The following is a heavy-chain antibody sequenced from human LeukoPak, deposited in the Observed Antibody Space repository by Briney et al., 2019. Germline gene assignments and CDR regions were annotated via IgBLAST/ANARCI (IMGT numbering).Heavy chain of an antibody. CDR2: ISYDGNKK. CDR3: ARVPGFCSSNSCYKMTIPFDY. Sequence: PGGSLRLSCAASGFTFSSYSMHWVRQAPGKGLEWVAVISYDGNKKYDAESVKGRFTISRDNSGNTLYLQMNSLTTEDTAVYYCARVPGFCSSNSCYKMTIPFDYWGQGTLVTVSS. V-gene: IGHV3-30-3*01. J-gene: IGHJ4*02. D-gene: IGHD2-2*02. CDR1: GFTFSSYS.